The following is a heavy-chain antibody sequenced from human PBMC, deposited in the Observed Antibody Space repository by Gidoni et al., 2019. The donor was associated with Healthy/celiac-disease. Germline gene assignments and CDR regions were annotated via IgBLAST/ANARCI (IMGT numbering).Heavy chain of an antibody. V-gene: IGHV6-1*01. CDR1: GDGVSSHSAA. CDR2: TYYRSKWYN. J-gene: IGHJ4*02. Sequence: QVQLQQSGPGLVKPSQTLSLTCAISGDGVSSHSAAWNWIRQSPSRGLEWLGRTYYRSKWYNDYAVSVKSRITINPDTSKNQFSLQLNSVTPEDTAVYYCARDPGIQLWLLGHNTGPFDYWGQGTLVTVSS. CDR3: ARDPGIQLWLLGHNTGPFDY. D-gene: IGHD5-18*01.